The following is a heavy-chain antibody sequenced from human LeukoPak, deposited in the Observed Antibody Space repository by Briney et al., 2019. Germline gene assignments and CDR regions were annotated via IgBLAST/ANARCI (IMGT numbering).Heavy chain of an antibody. J-gene: IGHJ4*02. V-gene: IGHV3-9*01. CDR2: ISWNSDTT. D-gene: IGHD3-10*01. CDR3: AKAPHYYTSATYWDYFEN. Sequence: AGGSLRLSCAASGFTFDDFAMHWVRQSPGKGLEWVSGISWNSDTTAYADPVKGRFTISRDNANNSLYLLMNSLRSEDTAFYYCAKAPHYYTSATYWDYFENWGQGSLVTVSS. CDR1: GFTFDDFA.